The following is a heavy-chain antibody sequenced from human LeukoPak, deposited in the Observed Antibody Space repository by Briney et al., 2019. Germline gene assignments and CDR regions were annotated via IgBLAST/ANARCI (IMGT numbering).Heavy chain of an antibody. CDR1: GGSISSYY. D-gene: IGHD6-19*01. Sequence: SEPLSLTCTVSGGSISSYYWSWIRQPPGKGLEWIGYIYYSGSTSYNPSLRSRVTISIDISKNQFSLKLSSVTAADTAVYYCARDLRTVAANSRDAFDIWGQGTMVTVSS. V-gene: IGHV4-59*01. J-gene: IGHJ3*02. CDR3: ARDLRTVAANSRDAFDI. CDR2: IYYSGST.